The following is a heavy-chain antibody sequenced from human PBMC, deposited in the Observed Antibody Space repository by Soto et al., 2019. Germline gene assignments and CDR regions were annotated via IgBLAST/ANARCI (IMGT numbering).Heavy chain of an antibody. V-gene: IGHV4-39*01. Sequence: PSETLSLTCTVSGASISSSSYYWGWIRQPPGKGLEWIGSIDYSGSTYYNPSLKSRLTISVDTSKNQFSLKLSSVTAADTAVYYCERQENYFGSGSYFDYWGQTTLVTVSS. CDR1: GASISSSSYY. CDR2: IDYSGST. CDR3: ERQENYFGSGSYFDY. D-gene: IGHD3-10*01. J-gene: IGHJ4*02.